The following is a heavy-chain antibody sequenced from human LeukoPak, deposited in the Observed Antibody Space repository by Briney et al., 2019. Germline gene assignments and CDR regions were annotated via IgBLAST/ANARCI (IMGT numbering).Heavy chain of an antibody. V-gene: IGHV3-33*01. CDR2: IWYDGSNK. Sequence: PGGSLRLSCAASGFTFSSYGMHWVRQAPGKGLEWVAVIWYDGSNKYYADSVKGRFTISRDNAKNSLYLQMNSLRDEDTAVYYCVRDPDALDYWGQGTLVTVPS. CDR1: GFTFSSYG. J-gene: IGHJ4*02. CDR3: VRDPDALDY. D-gene: IGHD2-2*01.